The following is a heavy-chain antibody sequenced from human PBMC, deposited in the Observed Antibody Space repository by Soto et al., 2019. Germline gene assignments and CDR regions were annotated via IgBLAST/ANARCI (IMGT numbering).Heavy chain of an antibody. V-gene: IGHV3-21*01. CDR1: GFTFSSYS. CDR2: ISSSSSYI. Sequence: SLRLSCAASGFTFSSYSMNWVRQAPGKGLEWVSSISSSSSYIYYADSVKGRFTISRDNAKNSLYLQMNSLRAEDTAVYYCARDLVVVTASPDYDDYGMDVWGQGTTVTVS. CDR3: ARDLVVVTASPDYDDYGMDV. D-gene: IGHD2-21*02. J-gene: IGHJ6*02.